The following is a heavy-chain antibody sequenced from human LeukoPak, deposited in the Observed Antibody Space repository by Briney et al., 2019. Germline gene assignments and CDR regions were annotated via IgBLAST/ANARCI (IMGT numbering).Heavy chain of an antibody. CDR3: AREDCSGGSCYIYNGMDV. D-gene: IGHD2-15*01. Sequence: GGSLRLSCAASGFTVSSNYMSWVRQAPGKGLEWVSVIYSGGSTYYADSVKGRFTISRDNSKNTPYLHMNSLRAEDTAVYYCAREDCSGGSCYIYNGMDVWGQGTTVTVSS. J-gene: IGHJ6*02. V-gene: IGHV3-53*01. CDR2: IYSGGST. CDR1: GFTVSSNY.